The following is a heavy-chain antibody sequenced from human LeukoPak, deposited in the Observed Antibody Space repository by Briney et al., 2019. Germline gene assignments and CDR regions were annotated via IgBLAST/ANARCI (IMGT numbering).Heavy chain of an antibody. CDR3: ARSAVAGLFDP. CDR2: IFPGDSDT. D-gene: IGHD6-19*01. J-gene: IGHJ5*02. V-gene: IGHV5-51*01. CDR1: GYSFTSYW. Sequence: GESLHISCKGSGYSFTSYWIGWARQLPGKGLEWMGIIFPGDSDTRYSPSFQGQVTISTDKSISTAYLQWSSLRASDTAMYYCARSAVAGLFDPWGQGTLVTVSS.